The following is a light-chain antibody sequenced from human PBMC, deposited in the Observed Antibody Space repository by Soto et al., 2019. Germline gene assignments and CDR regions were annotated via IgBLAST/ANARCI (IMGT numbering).Light chain of an antibody. CDR3: QQYNNWPWT. V-gene: IGKV3-15*01. CDR2: GAS. J-gene: IGKJ1*01. CDR1: QSVSSN. Sequence: EIVMTQSPATLSVSPGERATLSCMASQSVSSNVAWYQQKPGKAPRLLIYGASTRATGIPARFSGSGSGTEFTLTISSLQSEDFAVYYCQQYNNWPWTFGQGTKVEIK.